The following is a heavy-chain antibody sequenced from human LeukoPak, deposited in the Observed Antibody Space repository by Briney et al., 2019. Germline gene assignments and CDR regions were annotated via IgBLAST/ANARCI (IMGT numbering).Heavy chain of an antibody. CDR1: GGSISSGDYP. CDR3: ARLAFYDSSGYYFDY. Sequence: SQTLSLTCAVSGGSISSGDYPWSWIRQPPGKGLEWIGYIFHTGHTSYNPSLKSRVTISVDMSKNQFSLKLSSVTAADTAVYYCARLAFYDSSGYYFDYWGQGTLVTVSS. D-gene: IGHD3-22*01. CDR2: IFHTGHT. J-gene: IGHJ4*02. V-gene: IGHV4-30-2*01.